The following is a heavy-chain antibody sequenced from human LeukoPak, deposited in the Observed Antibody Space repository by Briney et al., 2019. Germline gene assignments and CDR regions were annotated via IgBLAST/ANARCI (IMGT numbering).Heavy chain of an antibody. Sequence: PSETLSLTCAVYGGSFSGYYWSWIRQSPGKGPEWIGSIFYSGSTYYNPSLKSRISISADTSNNQISLNLTSVTAADTAVYYCARNSIFGVIFLYFDCWGQGTLVTVSS. D-gene: IGHD3-3*01. J-gene: IGHJ4*02. CDR3: ARNSIFGVIFLYFDC. CDR2: IFYSGST. CDR1: GGSFSGYY. V-gene: IGHV4-34*12.